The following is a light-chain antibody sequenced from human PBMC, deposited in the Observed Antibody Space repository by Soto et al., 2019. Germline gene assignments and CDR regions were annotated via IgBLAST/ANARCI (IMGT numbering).Light chain of an antibody. Sequence: EIVLTQSPGTLSLSPGERATLSCRASQTVRSNYLAWYQRKPGQAPRLVIHGVSTRATGIPDRFSGSGSGTDFTLTISRLEPEDFAVYYCQQYLSSPWTFGQGTKVEIK. CDR1: QTVRSNY. J-gene: IGKJ1*01. CDR2: GVS. V-gene: IGKV3-20*01. CDR3: QQYLSSPWT.